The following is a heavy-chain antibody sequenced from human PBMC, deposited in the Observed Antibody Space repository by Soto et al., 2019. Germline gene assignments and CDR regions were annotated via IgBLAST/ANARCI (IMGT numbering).Heavy chain of an antibody. V-gene: IGHV4-34*01. J-gene: IGHJ4*02. Sequence: SETLSLTCAVYGGSFSSYYWNWIRQPPGKGLEWIGEINYSGSTNYNPSLKSRVTISVDTSKIQFPLKLSSVTAADTAVYYCARALREGITGTKGLNYWGQGTLVTVSS. CDR3: ARALREGITGTKGLNY. CDR2: INYSGST. D-gene: IGHD1-7*01. CDR1: GGSFSSYY.